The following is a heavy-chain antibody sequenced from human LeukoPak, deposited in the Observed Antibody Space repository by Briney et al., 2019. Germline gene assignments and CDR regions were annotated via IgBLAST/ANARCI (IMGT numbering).Heavy chain of an antibody. CDR3: ARDRNTGSSYENLFEY. V-gene: IGHV3-74*01. J-gene: IGHJ4*02. D-gene: IGHD1-26*01. CDR1: GFTSSSYW. Sequence: PGGSLRLSCAASGFTSSSYWMHWVRQAPGKGLVWVSRINSDGSSTSYADSVKGRFTISRDNAKNTLYLQMNSLRAEDTSLYYCARDRNTGSSYENLFEYWGQGSLVTVSS. CDR2: INSDGSST.